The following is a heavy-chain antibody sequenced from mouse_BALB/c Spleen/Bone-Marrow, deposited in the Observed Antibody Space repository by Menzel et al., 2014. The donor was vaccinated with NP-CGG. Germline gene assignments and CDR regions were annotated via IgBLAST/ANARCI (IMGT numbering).Heavy chain of an antibody. D-gene: IGHD4-1*01. CDR3: TRTGTGYFDY. J-gene: IGHJ2*01. V-gene: IGHV6-6*02. Sequence: EVQLQQSGGGLVQPGESMKLSCVVSGFTFSHYWMNWVRQSPEKGLEWVAEIRLKSNNYATHYAESVKGRFTISRDDSKSSVYLQMNNLRAEDTGIYYCTRTGTGYFDYWGQGTTLTVSS. CDR1: GFTFSHYW. CDR2: IRLKSNNYAT.